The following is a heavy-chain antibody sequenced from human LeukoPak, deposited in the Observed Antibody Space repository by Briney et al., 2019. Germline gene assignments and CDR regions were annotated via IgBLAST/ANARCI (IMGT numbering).Heavy chain of an antibody. Sequence: GGSLRLSCAASGFTFSNYAMRWVRQAPGKGLEWVSAISGSGGSTYYADSVKGRFTISRDNSKNTLYLQMNSLRAEDTAVYYCAPVRIGEDYWGQGTLVTVSS. J-gene: IGHJ4*02. CDR2: ISGSGGST. CDR1: GFTFSNYA. D-gene: IGHD3-10*01. CDR3: APVRIGEDY. V-gene: IGHV3-23*01.